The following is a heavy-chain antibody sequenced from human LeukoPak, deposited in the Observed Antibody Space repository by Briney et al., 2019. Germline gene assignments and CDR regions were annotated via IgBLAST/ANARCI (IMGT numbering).Heavy chain of an antibody. D-gene: IGHD1-1*01. CDR2: IYYSGRT. CDR3: ARGSPGRNWNGHSGAFDI. Sequence: SETLSLTCTVSGGSISSSSYYWGWIRQPPGTGLEWIGSIYYSGRTYYNSSLKSRVTISVDTSKNQFSLKLSPVPAADTAVYYCARGSPGRNWNGHSGAFDIWGQGTMVTVSS. V-gene: IGHV4-39*07. CDR1: GGSISSSSYY. J-gene: IGHJ3*02.